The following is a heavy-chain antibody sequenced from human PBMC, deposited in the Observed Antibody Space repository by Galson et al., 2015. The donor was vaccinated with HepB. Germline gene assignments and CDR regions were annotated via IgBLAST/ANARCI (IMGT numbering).Heavy chain of an antibody. CDR2: INAGNGNT. Sequence: SVKVSCKASGYTFTSYAMHWVRQAPEQRLEWMGWINAGNGNTKYSQKFQGRVTITRDTSASTAYMELSSLRSEDTAVYYCAREDSGYDLSYYYYGMDVWGQGTTVTVSS. CDR3: AREDSGYDLSYYYYGMDV. V-gene: IGHV1-3*01. J-gene: IGHJ6*02. D-gene: IGHD5-12*01. CDR1: GYTFTSYA.